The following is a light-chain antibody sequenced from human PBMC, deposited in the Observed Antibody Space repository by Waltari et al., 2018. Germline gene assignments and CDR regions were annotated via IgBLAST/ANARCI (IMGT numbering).Light chain of an antibody. CDR2: GAS. CDR3: QHYVRLPAT. CDR1: QSVSRS. J-gene: IGKJ1*01. V-gene: IGKV3-20*01. Sequence: LVLTQSPGTLSLSPVVRATLACRASQSVSRSLAWYQQKPGHAPKLLIYGASTRATGIPDRFSGSGSGTDFSFTISSLEPEDFAIYFCQHYVRLPATFGQGTKVEIK.